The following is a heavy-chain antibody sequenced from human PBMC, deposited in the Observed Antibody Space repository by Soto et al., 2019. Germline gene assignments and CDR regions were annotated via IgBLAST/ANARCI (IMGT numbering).Heavy chain of an antibody. CDR1: GFTFGSYS. D-gene: IGHD2-8*01. Sequence: GGSMRLSCRGSGFTFGSYSMNWVRQAPGRGLEWVSFIGGAGNTKYYADSVKGRFTISRDNAGNSLYLQMSSLRAEDTAIYYCARDRQDGIYYFDSWGQGA. CDR2: IGGAGNTK. CDR3: ARDRQDGIYYFDS. V-gene: IGHV3-48*01. J-gene: IGHJ4*02.